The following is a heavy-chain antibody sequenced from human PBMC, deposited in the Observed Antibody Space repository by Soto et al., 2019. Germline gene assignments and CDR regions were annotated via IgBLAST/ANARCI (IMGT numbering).Heavy chain of an antibody. CDR2: IYPGDSDT. Sequence: ESLKISCTASRYSFSSNWIGWVRQMPGKGLEWMGIIYPGDSDTRYSPSFQGQVLISADKSMNTAYLQWSYLKASDTAMYYCARSAGNYPTDYWGQGTLVTVSS. V-gene: IGHV5-51*01. J-gene: IGHJ4*02. D-gene: IGHD1-7*01. CDR1: RYSFSSNW. CDR3: ARSAGNYPTDY.